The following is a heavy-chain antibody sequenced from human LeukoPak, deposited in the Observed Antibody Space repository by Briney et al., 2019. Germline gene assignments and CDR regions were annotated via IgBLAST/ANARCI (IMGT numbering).Heavy chain of an antibody. CDR2: IKQDGSEK. D-gene: IGHD6-6*01. CDR3: ARDAKARSRSDY. CDR1: GFTFSSYS. V-gene: IGHV3-7*01. J-gene: IGHJ4*02. Sequence: GGSLRLSCAASGFTFSSYSMNWVRQAPGKGLECVANIKQDGSEKYYVDSVKGRFTISRDNAKNSLYLQMNSLRAEDTAVYYCARDAKARSRSDYWGQGTLVTVSS.